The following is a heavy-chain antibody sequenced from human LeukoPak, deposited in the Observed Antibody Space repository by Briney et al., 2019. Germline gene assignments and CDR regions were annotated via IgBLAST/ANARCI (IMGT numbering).Heavy chain of an antibody. CDR2: IIPIFGTA. V-gene: IGHV1-69*13. D-gene: IGHD2-2*01. CDR1: GGTFSSYA. Sequence: ASVKVSCKASGGTFSSYAISWVRQAPGQGLEWMGGIIPIFGTANYAQKFQGRVTITADESTSTAYMELSSLRSEDTAVYYCARDVGYCSSTSCYAWYDAFDIWGQGTMVTVSS. CDR3: ARDVGYCSSTSCYAWYDAFDI. J-gene: IGHJ3*02.